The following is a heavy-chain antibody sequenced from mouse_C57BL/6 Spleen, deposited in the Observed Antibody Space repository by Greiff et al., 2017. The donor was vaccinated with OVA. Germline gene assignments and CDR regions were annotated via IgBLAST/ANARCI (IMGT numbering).Heavy chain of an antibody. Sequence: QVQLQQPGAELVKPGASVKMSCKASGYTFTSYWITWVKQRPGQGLEWIGDIYPGSGSTNYNEKFKSKATLTVDTSSSTAYMQLSSLTSEDSAVYYCARERDDYDADPYYYAMDYWGQGTSVTVSS. CDR2: IYPGSGST. CDR3: ARERDDYDADPYYYAMDY. J-gene: IGHJ4*01. V-gene: IGHV1-55*01. D-gene: IGHD2-4*01. CDR1: GYTFTSYW.